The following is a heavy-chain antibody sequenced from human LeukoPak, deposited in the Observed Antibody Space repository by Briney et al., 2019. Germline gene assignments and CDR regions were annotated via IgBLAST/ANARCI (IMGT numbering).Heavy chain of an antibody. V-gene: IGHV4-38-2*02. D-gene: IGHD6-13*01. CDR2: IYHSGST. CDR3: ARAAEQLVYPNWFDP. J-gene: IGHJ5*02. Sequence: SETLSLTCTVSGYSISSGYYWGWIRQPPGKGLEWIGSIYHSGSTYYNPSLKSRVTISVDTSKNQFSLKLSSVTAADTAVYYCARAAEQLVYPNWFDPWGQGTLVTVSS. CDR1: GYSISSGYY.